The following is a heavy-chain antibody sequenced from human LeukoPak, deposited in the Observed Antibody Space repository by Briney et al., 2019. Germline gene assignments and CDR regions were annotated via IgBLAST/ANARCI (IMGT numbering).Heavy chain of an antibody. CDR3: ARDHSSGVTGWFDP. D-gene: IGHD3-22*01. CDR1: GFTFTSYA. CDR2: ISGSGGST. V-gene: IGHV3-23*01. Sequence: GGCLRLSCAASGFTFTSYAMSWVRQAPGKGLEWVSVISGSGGSTYYADSVKGRFTISRDNSKNTLYLQMNSLRAEDTAVYYCARDHSSGVTGWFDPWGQGTLVTVSS. J-gene: IGHJ5*02.